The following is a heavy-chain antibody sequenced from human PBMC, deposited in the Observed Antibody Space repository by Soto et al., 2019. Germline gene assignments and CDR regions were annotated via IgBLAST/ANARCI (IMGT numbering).Heavy chain of an antibody. J-gene: IGHJ6*02. Sequence: QLQLQESGPGLVKPSETLSLTCTVSGASVTSSTYYWGWIRQPPGKGLEWIGSIYYSGSTYYNPSLQSRVPLSVDTSKNQVSLKLTSVTAADTAVYYCANDYGDYKSYYGMDVWGQGTTVTVSS. D-gene: IGHD4-17*01. CDR3: ANDYGDYKSYYGMDV. CDR2: IYYSGST. V-gene: IGHV4-39*01. CDR1: GASVTSSTYY.